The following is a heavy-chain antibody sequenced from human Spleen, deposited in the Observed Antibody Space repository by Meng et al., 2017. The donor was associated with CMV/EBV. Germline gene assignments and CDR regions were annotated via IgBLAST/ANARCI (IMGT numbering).Heavy chain of an antibody. Sequence: ASVQVSCKASGYTFISYGISWVRQAPGQGLEWMGWISIYNTNTYYAQNLQDRVTMTIDRSSTTAYLELRSLTSDDTAVYYCAREGVLLGRAYYYSGMDVWGQGTTVTVSS. CDR3: AREGVLLGRAYYYSGMDV. CDR1: GYTFISYG. V-gene: IGHV1-18*01. CDR2: ISIYNTNT. J-gene: IGHJ6*02. D-gene: IGHD2-15*01.